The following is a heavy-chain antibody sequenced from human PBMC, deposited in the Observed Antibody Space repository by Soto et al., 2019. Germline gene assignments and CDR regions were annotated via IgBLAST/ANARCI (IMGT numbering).Heavy chain of an antibody. Sequence: NPSETLSLTCTVSGGSISSYYWSWIRQPPGKGLEWIGYIYYSGSTNYNPSLKSRVTISVDTSKNQFSLKLSSVTAADTAVYYCASAGKIFGLLKGLDVWGQGTTATVYS. CDR3: ASAGKIFGLLKGLDV. CDR1: GGSISSYY. V-gene: IGHV4-59*01. J-gene: IGHJ6*02. D-gene: IGHD3-3*01. CDR2: IYYSGST.